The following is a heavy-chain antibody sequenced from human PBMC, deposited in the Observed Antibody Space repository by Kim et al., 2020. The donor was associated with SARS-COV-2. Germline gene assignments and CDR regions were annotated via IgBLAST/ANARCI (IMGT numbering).Heavy chain of an antibody. Sequence: GGSLRLSCAASGFNFGDYAMHWVRQAPGKGLEWVSGISWNSFNIGYADSVKGRFTISRDNAKNSLYLQMNSLRPEDTALYYCGKAKSSSGNYYNTPDFWGQGTLVTVSS. D-gene: IGHD3-10*01. CDR1: GFNFGDYA. J-gene: IGHJ4*02. V-gene: IGHV3-9*01. CDR3: GKAKSSSGNYYNTPDF. CDR2: ISWNSFNI.